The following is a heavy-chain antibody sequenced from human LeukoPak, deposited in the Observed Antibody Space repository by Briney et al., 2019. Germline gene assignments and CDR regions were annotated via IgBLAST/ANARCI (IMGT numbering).Heavy chain of an antibody. J-gene: IGHJ4*02. CDR2: ISDGGGAT. Sequence: GGSLRLACAASGFTCSSYAMTWGRQAPGKGLEWVSGISDGGGATYYADSVKGRFTLSRDNSKNTLYLQMNSLRADDTAVYYCAGAFSGWSPKFWGQGTLVTVSS. D-gene: IGHD6-19*01. CDR3: AGAFSGWSPKF. V-gene: IGHV3-23*01. CDR1: GFTCSSYA.